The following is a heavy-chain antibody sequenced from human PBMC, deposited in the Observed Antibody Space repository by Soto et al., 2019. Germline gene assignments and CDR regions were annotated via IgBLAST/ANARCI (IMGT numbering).Heavy chain of an antibody. CDR3: ARTTLGNSDAFDI. CDR1: GYSFTSYW. CDR2: IYPGDSDT. J-gene: IGHJ3*02. Sequence: GESLKISCKGSGYSFTSYWIGWVRQMPGKGLEWMGIIYPGDSDTRYSPSFQDQVTISADKSISTAYLQWSSLKASDTAMYYCARTTLGNSDAFDIWGQGTMVTVSS. V-gene: IGHV5-51*01. D-gene: IGHD7-27*01.